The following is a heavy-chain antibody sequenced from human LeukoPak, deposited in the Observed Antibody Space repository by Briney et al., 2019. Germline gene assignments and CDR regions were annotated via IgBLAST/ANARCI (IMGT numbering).Heavy chain of an antibody. CDR3: ARCTYYYGSRSCSPFDY. CDR2: INPNSGGT. J-gene: IGHJ4*02. V-gene: IGHV1-2*02. CDR1: GYTFIGYY. Sequence: GASVKVSCKASGYTFIGYYIHWVRQAPGQGLEWMGCINPNSGGTNYAQKFQGRVTMTRDTSITTAYMELSRLRSDDTAVYYCARCTYYYGSRSCSPFDYWGQGTLVTVSS. D-gene: IGHD3-10*01.